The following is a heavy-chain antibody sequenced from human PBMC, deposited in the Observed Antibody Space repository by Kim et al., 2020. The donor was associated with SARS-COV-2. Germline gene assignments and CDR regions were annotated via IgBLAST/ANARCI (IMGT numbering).Heavy chain of an antibody. CDR2: INPRDGSI. Sequence: ASVKVSCKTSGNTFDNYYIYWVRQAPGQGLEWMGIINPRDGSINYAQKFQDRVTMTRDTSTSTVYMDLSRMRSEDTAVYYCGREQGHCSGGSCYPGYYGMDVWGQGTTVTVS. CDR3: GREQGHCSGGSCYPGYYGMDV. J-gene: IGHJ6*02. CDR1: GNTFDNYY. V-gene: IGHV1-46*02. D-gene: IGHD2-15*01.